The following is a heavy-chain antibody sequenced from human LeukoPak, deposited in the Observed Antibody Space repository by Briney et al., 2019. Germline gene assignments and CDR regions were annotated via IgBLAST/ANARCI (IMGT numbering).Heavy chain of an antibody. Sequence: SVTVSCTASGGTFSSYAISWVRQAPGQGLEWMGGIIPIFGTANYAQKFQGRVTITTDESTSTAYMELSSLRSEDTAVYYCASEYSGSYFYWGQGTLVTVSS. V-gene: IGHV1-69*05. CDR1: GGTFSSYA. D-gene: IGHD1-26*01. CDR2: IIPIFGTA. CDR3: ASEYSGSYFY. J-gene: IGHJ4*02.